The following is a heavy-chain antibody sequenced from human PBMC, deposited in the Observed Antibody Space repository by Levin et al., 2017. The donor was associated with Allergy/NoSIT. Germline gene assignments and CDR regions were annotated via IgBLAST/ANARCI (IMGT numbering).Heavy chain of an antibody. CDR2: IRSKANSYAT. Sequence: KVSCAASGFTFSGSAMHWVRQASGKGLEWVGRIRSKANSYATAYAASVKGRFTISRDDSKNTAYLQMNSLKTEDTAVYYCTRRRFGWGEITMIDGLDAFDIWGQGTMVTVSS. V-gene: IGHV3-73*01. CDR1: GFTFSGSA. J-gene: IGHJ3*02. CDR3: TRRRFGWGEITMIDGLDAFDI. D-gene: IGHD3-22*01.